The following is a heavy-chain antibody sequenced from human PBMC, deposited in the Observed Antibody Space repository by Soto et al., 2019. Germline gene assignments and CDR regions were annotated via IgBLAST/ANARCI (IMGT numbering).Heavy chain of an antibody. Sequence: SETLSLTCAVSGYSISSGYYWGWIRQPPGKGLEWLGTTYYGASSYYNPSLRSRITILLDASTNQLSLKLSSVTAADTAVYFCVRVAGSASWYETDSWGQGILITVSS. CDR3: VRVAGSASWYETDS. CDR2: TYYGASS. CDR1: GYSISSGYY. V-gene: IGHV4-38-2*01. D-gene: IGHD6-13*01. J-gene: IGHJ4*02.